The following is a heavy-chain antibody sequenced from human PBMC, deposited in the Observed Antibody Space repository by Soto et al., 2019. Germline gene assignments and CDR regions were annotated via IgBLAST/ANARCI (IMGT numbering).Heavy chain of an antibody. CDR3: ATSGHCCGLRCSSFDR. V-gene: IGHV3-23*01. D-gene: IGHD2-15*01. CDR2: TGGSGDT. Sequence: EVQLLESGGVLVQPGGSLRLSCAASRFTLSNYFVNWVRQAPGKGLEWVSTTGGSGDTYYPDSVKGRFTISRDNSKNPVYLEMIPLRAEDTAVYYCATSGHCCGLRCSSFDRWGQGTVVTVSS. CDR1: RFTLSNYF. J-gene: IGHJ3*02.